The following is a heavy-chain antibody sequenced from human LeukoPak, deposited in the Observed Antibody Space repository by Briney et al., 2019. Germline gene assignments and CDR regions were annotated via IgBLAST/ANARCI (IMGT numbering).Heavy chain of an antibody. D-gene: IGHD3-22*01. CDR3: ARDCSGRDSSGYQDGFDY. V-gene: IGHV1-46*01. Sequence: ASVKVSCKASGYTFTSYYMHWVRQAPGQGLEWMGIINPSGGSTSYAQKFQGRVTMTRDTSTSTVYMEMSRLRYGDTAVYYCARDCSGRDSSGYQDGFDYWGQGTLVTVSS. J-gene: IGHJ4*02. CDR1: GYTFTSYY. CDR2: INPSGGST.